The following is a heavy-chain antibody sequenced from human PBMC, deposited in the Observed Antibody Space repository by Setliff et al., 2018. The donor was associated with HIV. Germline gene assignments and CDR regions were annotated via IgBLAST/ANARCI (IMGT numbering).Heavy chain of an antibody. Sequence: PGGSLRLSCTASGFTFGDYAMSWVRQAPGRGLEWVGFIRSKAYGGTTEYAASVKDRFIVSRDDSKSIAYLQINSLKTEDTAVYYCTRDKGYAFDIWGQGTMVTVSS. CDR3: TRDKGYAFDI. CDR2: IRSKAYGGTT. D-gene: IGHD5-18*01. CDR1: GFTFGDYA. V-gene: IGHV3-49*04. J-gene: IGHJ3*02.